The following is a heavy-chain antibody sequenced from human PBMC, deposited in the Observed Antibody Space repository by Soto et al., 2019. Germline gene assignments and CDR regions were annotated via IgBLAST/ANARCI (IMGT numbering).Heavy chain of an antibody. V-gene: IGHV1-3*01. CDR2: INAGNGNT. D-gene: IGHD2-21*02. Sequence: ASVKVSCKASGYTFTSYAMHWVRQAPGQRLEWMGWINAGNGNTKYSQKFQGRVTITRDTSASTAYMELSSLRSEDTAVYYCERSIVVVTALDYWGQGTPVTVSS. J-gene: IGHJ4*02. CDR3: ERSIVVVTALDY. CDR1: GYTFTSYA.